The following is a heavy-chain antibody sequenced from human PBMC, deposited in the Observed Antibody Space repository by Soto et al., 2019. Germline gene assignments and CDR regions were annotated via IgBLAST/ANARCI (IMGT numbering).Heavy chain of an antibody. V-gene: IGHV1-69*13. CDR1: GGTFSSYA. Sequence: GASVKVSCKASGGTFSSYAISWVRQAPGQGLEWMGGIIPIFGTANYAQKFQGRVTITADESTSTAYMELSSLRSEDTAVYYCATRTGPIGSTSCYPHCYYYYGMDVWGQGTTVTVSS. J-gene: IGHJ6*02. CDR3: ATRTGPIGSTSCYPHCYYYYGMDV. D-gene: IGHD2-2*01. CDR2: IIPIFGTA.